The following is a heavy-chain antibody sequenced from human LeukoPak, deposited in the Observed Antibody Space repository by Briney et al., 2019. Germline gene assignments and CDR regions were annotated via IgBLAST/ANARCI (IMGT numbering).Heavy chain of an antibody. CDR3: ARASSSSWGRYYYYYMDV. D-gene: IGHD6-13*01. J-gene: IGHJ6*03. CDR1: GGTFSSYA. Sequence: GASVKVSCKASGGTFSSYAISWVRQAPGQGLEWMGGIIPIFGTANYAQKFQGRVTITTDESTSTAYMELSSLRSEDTAVYYCARASSSSWGRYYYYYMDVWGKGTTVTVSS. V-gene: IGHV1-69*05. CDR2: IIPIFGTA.